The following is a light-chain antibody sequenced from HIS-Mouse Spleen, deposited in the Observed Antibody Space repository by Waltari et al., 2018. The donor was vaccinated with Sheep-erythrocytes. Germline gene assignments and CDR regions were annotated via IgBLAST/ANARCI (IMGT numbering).Light chain of an antibody. CDR2: LNSDGSH. CDR3: QTWGTGIRV. CDR1: SGHSSHA. J-gene: IGLJ3*02. V-gene: IGLV4-69*01. Sequence: QLVLTQSPSASASLGASVKLTCTLSSGHSSHAIAWHQQQPEKGPRYLMKLNSDGSHSKGDGIPDRFSGSSSGAERYLTISSLQSEDEADYYYQTWGTGIRVFGGGTKLTVL.